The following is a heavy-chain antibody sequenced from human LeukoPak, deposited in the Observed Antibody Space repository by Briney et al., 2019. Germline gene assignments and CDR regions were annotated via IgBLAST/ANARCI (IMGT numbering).Heavy chain of an antibody. V-gene: IGHV1-8*01. CDR2: MNPNSGNT. J-gene: IGHJ4*02. CDR3: AIWTHYDILTGYTRSARYFDY. CDR1: GYTFTSYD. D-gene: IGHD3-9*01. Sequence: ASVKVSCKASGYTFTSYDINWVRQATGQGLEWMGWMNPNSGNTGYAQKFQGRVTMTRNTSISTAYMELSSLRSEDTAVYYCAIWTHYDILTGYTRSARYFDYWGQGTLVTVSS.